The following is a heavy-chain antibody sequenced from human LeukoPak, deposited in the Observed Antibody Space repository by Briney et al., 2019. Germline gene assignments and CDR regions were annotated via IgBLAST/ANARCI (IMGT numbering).Heavy chain of an antibody. D-gene: IGHD3-10*02. CDR2: ITGGGSR. Sequence: GGSLRLSCAASGFTFNKYSMNWVRQAPGKGLGWVSGITGGGSRYYAGSVKGRFTISRDNSKNTMSVEMNSLRVEDTGGYFCAKAYVSGDGDWDFDYWGQGILVIVSS. CDR3: AKAYVSGDGDWDFDY. V-gene: IGHV3-23*01. J-gene: IGHJ4*02. CDR1: GFTFNKYS.